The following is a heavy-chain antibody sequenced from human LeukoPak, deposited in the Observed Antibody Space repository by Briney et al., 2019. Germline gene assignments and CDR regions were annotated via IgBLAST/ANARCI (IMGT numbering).Heavy chain of an antibody. D-gene: IGHD2-15*01. CDR3: ATGLGYCSGGSCYYNWFDR. V-gene: IGHV1-69*01. CDR1: RGTFSSYA. J-gene: IGHJ5*02. Sequence: SVKVSRKASRGTFSSYAISWVRHAPEQGLEWVGGINPIFGTANYAQKFQGRVTITADESTSTAYMELSSMRSEDTAVYYCATGLGYCSGGSCYYNWFDRWGQGTLVTVSS. CDR2: INPIFGTA.